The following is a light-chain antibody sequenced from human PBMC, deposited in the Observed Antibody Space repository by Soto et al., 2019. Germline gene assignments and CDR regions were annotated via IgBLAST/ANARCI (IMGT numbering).Light chain of an antibody. CDR2: DVK. V-gene: IGLV2-11*01. CDR1: SSDVGTYDY. J-gene: IGLJ2*01. Sequence: QSVLTQPRSVSGSPGQSVTISCTGTSSDVGTYDYVSWYQQHPGQAPKLMIFDVKYRPSGVPDRFSGSKSGNTASLTISGLQADDEADYYCCSYAGSYTLEVFGGGTKVTVL. CDR3: CSYAGSYTLEV.